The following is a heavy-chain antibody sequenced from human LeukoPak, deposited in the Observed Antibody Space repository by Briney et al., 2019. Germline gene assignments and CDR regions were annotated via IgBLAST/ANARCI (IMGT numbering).Heavy chain of an antibody. J-gene: IGHJ6*02. V-gene: IGHV3-43*02. CDR1: GFTLGAFA. CDR2: IDKGGRKT. Sequence: GGSLRLSCAASGFTLGAFAMHWVRQAPGKGLEWVSLIDKGGRKTYYADSVKGRFTISRDNSKNSLYLQMTSLRTEDTALYYCATWAFYHSLDVWGQGATVTVSS. D-gene: IGHD1-26*01. CDR3: ATWAFYHSLDV.